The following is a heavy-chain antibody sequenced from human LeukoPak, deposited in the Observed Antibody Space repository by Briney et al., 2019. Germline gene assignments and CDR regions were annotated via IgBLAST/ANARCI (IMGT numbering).Heavy chain of an antibody. J-gene: IGHJ5*02. Sequence: ASVKVSCKASGYTFTSYGISWVRQAPGQGLEWMGWISAYNGNTNYAQKLQGRVTMTTDTSTSTAYMELRSLRSDDTAVYYCARYCSGGSCYPDDWFHPWGQGTLVTVSS. CDR1: GYTFTSYG. V-gene: IGHV1-18*04. CDR3: ARYCSGGSCYPDDWFHP. CDR2: ISAYNGNT. D-gene: IGHD2-15*01.